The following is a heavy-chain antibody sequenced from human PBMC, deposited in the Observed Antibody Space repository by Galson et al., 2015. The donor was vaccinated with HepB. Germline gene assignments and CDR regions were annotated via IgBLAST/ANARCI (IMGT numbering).Heavy chain of an antibody. CDR2: MNPNSGNT. CDR1: GYTFTSYD. J-gene: IGHJ5*02. V-gene: IGHV1-8*01. CDR3: ARGLGSSRFGVWFDP. D-gene: IGHD3-10*01. Sequence: SVKVSCKASGYTFTSYDINWVRQATGQGLEWMGWMNPNSGNTDYAQKFQGRVTMTRNTSISTAYMELSSLRSEDTAVYYCARGLGSSRFGVWFDPWGQGTLVTVSS.